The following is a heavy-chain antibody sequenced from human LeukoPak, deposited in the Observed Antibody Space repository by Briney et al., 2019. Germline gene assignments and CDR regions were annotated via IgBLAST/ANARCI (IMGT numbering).Heavy chain of an antibody. Sequence: AVKLSCKASGYTISSQYMNWVRQAPGQGHEWMGWINPNSGGTNYAQKFQGRVTMTRNTSLSTAYMELSSLTSDDTAIYYFARGRASGGYNNYADYWGQGTLVTVSA. D-gene: IGHD4-11*01. CDR1: GYTISSQY. CDR2: INPNSGGT. V-gene: IGHV1-2*02. CDR3: ARGRASGGYNNYADY. J-gene: IGHJ4*02.